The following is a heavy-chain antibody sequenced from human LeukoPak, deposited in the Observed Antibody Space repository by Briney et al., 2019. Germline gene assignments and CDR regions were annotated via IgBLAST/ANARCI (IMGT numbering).Heavy chain of an antibody. D-gene: IGHD3-16*02. CDR1: GYTFTSYG. CDR3: ARGLDYDYVWGSYRVFDY. V-gene: IGHV1-18*01. CDR2: ISAYNGNT. Sequence: ASVKVSCKAFGYTFTSYGISWVRQAPGQGLEWMGWISAYNGNTNYAQKLQGRVTMTTDTSTSTAYMELRSLRSDDTAVYYCARGLDYDYVWGSYRVFDYWGQGTLVTVSS. J-gene: IGHJ4*02.